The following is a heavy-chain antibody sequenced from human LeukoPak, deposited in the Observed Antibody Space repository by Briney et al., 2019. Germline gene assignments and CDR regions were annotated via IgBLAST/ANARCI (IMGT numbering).Heavy chain of an antibody. CDR1: GFTFSSYA. J-gene: IGHJ6*03. Sequence: GGSLRLSCAASGFTFSSYAMSWVRQAPGKGLEWVSAISGSGGSTYYADSVKGRFTISRDNSKNTLYLQMNSLRAEDTAVYYCAKHPGYCSSTSCYTGIDYYYYYMDVWGQGTLVTVSS. D-gene: IGHD2-2*02. V-gene: IGHV3-23*01. CDR2: ISGSGGST. CDR3: AKHPGYCSSTSCYTGIDYYYYYMDV.